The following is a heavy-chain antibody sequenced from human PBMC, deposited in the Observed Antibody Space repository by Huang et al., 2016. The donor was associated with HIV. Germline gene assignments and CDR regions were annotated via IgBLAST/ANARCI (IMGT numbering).Heavy chain of an antibody. V-gene: IGHV4-39*02. Sequence: QLRESGPGLVTPSETLSLTCSASGTSMTSSTFYWGWFRQPPGRGLEWIGSVYFRGNTYDNPSLKRRVTISIDTANKQYSMRLTSVTAADTAVYFCAREVRSVDTDRPDGYYYRGLDVWGQGTTVMVSS. D-gene: IGHD2-2*03. CDR1: GTSMTSSTFY. CDR3: AREVRSVDTDRPDGYYYRGLDV. J-gene: IGHJ6*02. CDR2: VYFRGNT.